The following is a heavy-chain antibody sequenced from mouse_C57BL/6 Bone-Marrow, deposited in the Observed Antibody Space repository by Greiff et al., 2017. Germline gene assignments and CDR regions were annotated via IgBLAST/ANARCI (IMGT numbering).Heavy chain of an antibody. CDR2: IYPGSGST. CDR1: GYTFTSYW. Sequence: VQVVESGAELVKPGASVKMSCKASGYTFTSYWITWVKQRPGQGLEWIGDIYPGSGSTNYNEKFKSKATLTVDTSSSTAYMQLSSLTSEDSAVYYCARRDYYGSSLFAYWGQGTLVTVSA. D-gene: IGHD1-1*01. V-gene: IGHV1-55*01. J-gene: IGHJ3*01. CDR3: ARRDYYGSSLFAY.